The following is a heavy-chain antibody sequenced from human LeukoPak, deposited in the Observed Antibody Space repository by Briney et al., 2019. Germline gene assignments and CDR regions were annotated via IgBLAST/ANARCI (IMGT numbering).Heavy chain of an antibody. CDR1: GFTVSSNY. D-gene: IGHD6-13*01. CDR3: ARETTDSSSWPPHDMDV. V-gene: IGHV3-53*01. Sequence: GGSLRLSCAASGFTVSSNYMSWVRQAPGKGLEWVSVIYSGGSTYYADSVKGRFTISRDNSKNTLYLQMNSLRAEDTAVYYCARETTDSSSWPPHDMDVWGKGTTVTISS. J-gene: IGHJ6*03. CDR2: IYSGGST.